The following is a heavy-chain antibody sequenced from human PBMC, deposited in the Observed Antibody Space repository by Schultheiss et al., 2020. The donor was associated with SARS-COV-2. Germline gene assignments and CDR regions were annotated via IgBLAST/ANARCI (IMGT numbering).Heavy chain of an antibody. Sequence: GESLKISCAASGFTFSTYTMNWVRQAPGKGLEWVSLISSSSSYIYYADSVKGRFTISRDNAKNTLYLQMNSLRAEDTAVYYCARYSVVAAPFDYWGQGTLVTVSS. D-gene: IGHD2-15*01. CDR3: ARYSVVAAPFDY. V-gene: IGHV3-21*01. CDR2: ISSSSSYI. J-gene: IGHJ4*02. CDR1: GFTFSTYT.